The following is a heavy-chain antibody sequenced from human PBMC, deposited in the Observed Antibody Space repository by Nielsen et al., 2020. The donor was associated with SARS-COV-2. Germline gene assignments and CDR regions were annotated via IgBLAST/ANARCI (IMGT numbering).Heavy chain of an antibody. CDR1: GFTFSSYG. CDR2: ISYDGSNK. J-gene: IGHJ4*02. D-gene: IGHD3-9*01. Sequence: GESLKISCAASGFTFSSYGMHWVRQAPGKGLEWVAVISYDGSNKYYADSVKGRFTISRDNSKNTLYLQMNSLRAEDTAVYYCAKDRLRYFDALLWGQGTLVTVSS. CDR3: AKDRLRYFDALL. V-gene: IGHV3-30*18.